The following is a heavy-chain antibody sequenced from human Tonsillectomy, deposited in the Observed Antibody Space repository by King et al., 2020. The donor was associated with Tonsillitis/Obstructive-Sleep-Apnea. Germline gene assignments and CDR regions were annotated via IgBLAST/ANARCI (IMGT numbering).Heavy chain of an antibody. D-gene: IGHD2-8*01. CDR3: ARDMVLEAGGDAFDI. CDR1: GGSIRSYY. V-gene: IGHV4-59*01. CDR2: IYYRGRT. Sequence: QLQESGPGLVKPSETLSLTCTVSGGSIRSYYWSWIRQPPGKGLEWIGYIYYRGRTNYNPSLKSRVTISEDTSKNQFSLKLSSVTAADTAVYYCARDMVLEAGGDAFDIWGQGTMVTVSS. J-gene: IGHJ3*02.